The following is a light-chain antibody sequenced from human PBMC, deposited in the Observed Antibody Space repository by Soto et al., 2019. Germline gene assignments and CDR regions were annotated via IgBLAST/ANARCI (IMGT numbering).Light chain of an antibody. CDR1: SSDIGGYNY. CDR2: DVS. CDR3: SSYTSSITYV. V-gene: IGLV2-14*01. Sequence: QSVLTQPASVSGSAGQSITISCTGTSSDIGGYNYVSWYQQHPGKVPKLMIFDVSNRPSGVSHRSSGSKSGNTASLTISGLLAEDEADYYCSSYTSSITYVFGTGTKVTVL. J-gene: IGLJ1*01.